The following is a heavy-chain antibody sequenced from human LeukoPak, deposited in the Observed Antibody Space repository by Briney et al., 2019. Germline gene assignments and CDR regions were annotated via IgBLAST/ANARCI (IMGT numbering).Heavy chain of an antibody. V-gene: IGHV4-61*02. CDR3: ARSDSSNWYDYYYMDV. CDR1: GGSISTGSYY. D-gene: IGHD6-13*01. Sequence: SETLSLTCTVSGGSISTGSYYWSWIRQPAGKRLEWIGRIYTSGSTNYNPSLKSRVTMSVDTSKNQFSLKLSSVTAADTAVYYCARSDSSNWYDYYYMDVWGKGTTVTISS. J-gene: IGHJ6*03. CDR2: IYTSGST.